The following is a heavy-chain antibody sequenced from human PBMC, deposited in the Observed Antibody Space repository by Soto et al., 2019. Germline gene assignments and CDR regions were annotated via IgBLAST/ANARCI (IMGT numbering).Heavy chain of an antibody. CDR1: GFTFSSYA. CDR3: AKKFSGGSYYYGMDV. D-gene: IGHD2-15*01. Sequence: GSLRLSCAASGFTFSSYAMSWVRQAPGKGLEWVSAISGSGGSTYCADSVKGRFTISRDNSKNTLYLQMNSLRAEDTAVYYCAKKFSGGSYYYGMDVWGQGTTVTVSS. CDR2: ISGSGGST. V-gene: IGHV3-23*01. J-gene: IGHJ6*02.